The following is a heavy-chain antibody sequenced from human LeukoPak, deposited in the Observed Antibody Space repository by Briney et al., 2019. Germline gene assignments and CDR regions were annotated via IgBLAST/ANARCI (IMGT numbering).Heavy chain of an antibody. CDR3: ARARGDIVVLPAAICFDP. V-gene: IGHV1-2*02. D-gene: IGHD2-2*01. Sequence: ASVKVSFKGSEYTFTGYYMHWVRQAPGQGLEWMGWMKPNNGGTNYAQKFQGRVTMTRDTSISTAYMELSRLRSDDTAVYYCARARGDIVVLPAAICFDPWGQGTLVTVSS. CDR2: MKPNNGGT. CDR1: EYTFTGYY. J-gene: IGHJ5*02.